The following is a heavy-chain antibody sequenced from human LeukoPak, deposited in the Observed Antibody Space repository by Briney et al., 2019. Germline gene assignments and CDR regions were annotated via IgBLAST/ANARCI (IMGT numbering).Heavy chain of an antibody. J-gene: IGHJ4*02. V-gene: IGHV3-53*01. CDR3: ATRVSTSRSFDY. CDR2: IHSGGST. CDR1: GFTVGSNY. Sequence: GGSLRLSCAASGFTVGSNYMSWVRQAPGKGPEWVSVIHSGGSTYYAVSVKGRFTISRDNSKNTLYLQMNSLRAEDTAVYYCATRVSTSRSFDYWGQGTLVTVSS.